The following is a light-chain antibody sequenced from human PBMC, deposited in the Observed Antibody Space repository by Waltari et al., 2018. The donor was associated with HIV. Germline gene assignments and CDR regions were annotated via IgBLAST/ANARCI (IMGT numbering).Light chain of an antibody. CDR2: EVH. V-gene: IGLV2-14*01. J-gene: IGLJ2*01. CDR3: TSYTSGSVL. CDR1: NVGVGALNF. Sequence: QSALSQPASVYGSPGQWLTIACTGFNVGVGALNFVSWYQHHPGKAPKLSIYEVHNLPSGVSDRFSASNAGNSASRTISVLQTADEADYYCTSYTSGSVLFGGGTNLPVL.